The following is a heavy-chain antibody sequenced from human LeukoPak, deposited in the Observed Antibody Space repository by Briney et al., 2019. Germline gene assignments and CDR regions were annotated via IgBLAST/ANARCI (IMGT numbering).Heavy chain of an antibody. D-gene: IGHD6-13*01. Sequence: ASVKVSCRASGYTFTSYAMHWVRQAPGQRLEWMGWINAGNGNTKYSQKFQGRVTITRDTSASTAYMELSSLRSGDTAVYYCARDQIVAAAGTRYYYYGMDVWGQGTTVTVSS. CDR2: INAGNGNT. CDR3: ARDQIVAAAGTRYYYYGMDV. V-gene: IGHV1-3*01. J-gene: IGHJ6*02. CDR1: GYTFTSYA.